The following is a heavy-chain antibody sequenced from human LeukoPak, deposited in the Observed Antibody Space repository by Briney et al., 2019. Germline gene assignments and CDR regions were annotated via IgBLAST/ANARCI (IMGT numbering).Heavy chain of an antibody. D-gene: IGHD5-18*01. Sequence: GASVKVSCKASGCTFSSYAISWVRQAPGQGLEWMGRIIPILGIANYAQKFQGRVTITADKSTSTAYMELSSLRSEDTAVYYCARVVGDTAMGTGIDYWGQGTLVTVSS. J-gene: IGHJ4*02. V-gene: IGHV1-69*04. CDR3: ARVVGDTAMGTGIDY. CDR2: IIPILGIA. CDR1: GCTFSSYA.